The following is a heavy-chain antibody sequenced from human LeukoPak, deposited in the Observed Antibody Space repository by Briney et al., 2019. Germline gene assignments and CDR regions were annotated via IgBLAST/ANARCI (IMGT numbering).Heavy chain of an antibody. D-gene: IGHD3-22*01. CDR3: ARSSGYMSY. CDR1: GYSFSSNYY. V-gene: IGHV4-38-2*02. Sequence: SDTLSLTCTVSGYSFSSNYYWGWIRPPPERRLEWIGSNYHSGSTYYKPSLKSRVTISGDTSKNKVYLELTSVTAADTAVYYCARSSGYMSYWGQGTLVTVSS. J-gene: IGHJ4*02. CDR2: NYHSGST.